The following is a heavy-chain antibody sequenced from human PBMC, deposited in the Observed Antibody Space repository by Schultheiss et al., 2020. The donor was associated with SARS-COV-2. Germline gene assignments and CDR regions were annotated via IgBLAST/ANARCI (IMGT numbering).Heavy chain of an antibody. J-gene: IGHJ5*02. V-gene: IGHV3-30*03. CDR1: GFTFSSYG. CDR2: ISYDGSNK. Sequence: GGSLRLSCAASGFTFSSYGMHWVRQAPGKGLEWVAVISYDGSNKYYADSVKGRFTISRDNSKNTLYLQMNSLRGEDTAVYYCAVSIAAAGYNWFDPWGQGTLVTVSS. CDR3: AVSIAAAGYNWFDP. D-gene: IGHD6-13*01.